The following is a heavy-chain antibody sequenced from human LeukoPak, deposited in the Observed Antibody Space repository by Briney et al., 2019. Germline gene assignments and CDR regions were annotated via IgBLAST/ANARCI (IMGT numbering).Heavy chain of an antibody. CDR1: GGSISSSYW. CDR3: AREGNVEYSLYYFDY. J-gene: IGHJ4*02. Sequence: SGTLSLTCAVSGGSISSSYWWSWVRQPPGKGLEWIGEIFHSGNTNYNPSLKSRVTISVDEYKNQFSLKVRSVTAADTAVYYCAREGNVEYSLYYFDYWGQGTLVTVSS. D-gene: IGHD2/OR15-2a*01. CDR2: IFHSGNT. V-gene: IGHV4-4*02.